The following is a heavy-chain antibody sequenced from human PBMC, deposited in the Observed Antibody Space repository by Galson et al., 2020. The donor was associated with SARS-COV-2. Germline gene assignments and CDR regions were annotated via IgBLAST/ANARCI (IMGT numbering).Heavy chain of an antibody. CDR2: LNHSEDT. CDR3: ARDGALGKLLWFGELFLHGMDV. CDR1: GGSFSTNF. J-gene: IGHJ6*02. Sequence: SETLSLTCAVSGGSFSTNFWTWIRQSPGRGLEWIGELNHSEDTDYNPSLKSRVTISIDTSKNQFSLRLTSVTAADTAVYYCARDGALGKLLWFGELFLHGMDVWGQGTTVTVSS. D-gene: IGHD3-10*01. V-gene: IGHV4-34*01.